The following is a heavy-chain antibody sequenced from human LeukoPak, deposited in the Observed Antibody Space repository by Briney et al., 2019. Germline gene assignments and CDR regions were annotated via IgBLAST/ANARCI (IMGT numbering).Heavy chain of an antibody. J-gene: IGHJ4*02. Sequence: GGSLRLSCAASGFTFSSYSMNWVRQAPGKGLEWGSYISSSSSTIYYADSVKGRFTISRDNAKNSLYLQMDSLRAEDTAVYYCARGFGLKDYWGQGTLVTVSS. D-gene: IGHD3-16*01. CDR2: ISSSSSTI. V-gene: IGHV3-48*01. CDR1: GFTFSSYS. CDR3: ARGFGLKDY.